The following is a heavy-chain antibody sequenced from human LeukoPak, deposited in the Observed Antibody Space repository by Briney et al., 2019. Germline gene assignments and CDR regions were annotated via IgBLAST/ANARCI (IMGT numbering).Heavy chain of an antibody. J-gene: IGHJ4*02. CDR3: ARLNIAAFDY. Sequence: PSETLSLTCTVSGGSISSSSYYWGWIRQPPGKGLEWIGSIYYSGSTYYNPSLKSRVTISVDTSKNQFSLKLSSVTAADTAVYYCARLNIAAFDYWGQGTLVTVSS. CDR2: IYYSGST. CDR1: GGSISSSSYY. D-gene: IGHD6-13*01. V-gene: IGHV4-39*01.